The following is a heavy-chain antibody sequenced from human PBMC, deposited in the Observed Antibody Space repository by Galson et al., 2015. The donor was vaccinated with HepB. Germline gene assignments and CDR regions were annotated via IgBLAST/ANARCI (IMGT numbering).Heavy chain of an antibody. CDR1: GFTFSNAW. CDR2: IKSKTDGGTT. V-gene: IGHV3-15*01. J-gene: IGHJ3*02. CDR3: TTEWTTVTTKEAVRTFDI. Sequence: SLRLSCAASGFTFSNAWMSWVRQAPGKGLEWVGRIKSKTDGGTTDYAAPVKGRFTISRDDSKNTLYLQMNSLKTEDTAVYYCTTEWTTVTTKEAVRTFDIWGQGTMVTVSS. D-gene: IGHD4-17*01.